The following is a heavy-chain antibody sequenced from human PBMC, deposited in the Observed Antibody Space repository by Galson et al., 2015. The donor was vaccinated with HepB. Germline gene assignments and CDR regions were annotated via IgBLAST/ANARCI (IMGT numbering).Heavy chain of an antibody. Sequence: SCKASGFTFSSYWMSWVRQAPGKGLEWVANIKQDGSEKYYVDSVKGRFTISRDNAKNSLYLQMNSLRAEDTAVYYCARESTNYYYDSSGYYDYWGQGTLVTVSS. CDR1: GFTFSSYW. J-gene: IGHJ4*02. CDR2: IKQDGSEK. D-gene: IGHD3-22*01. V-gene: IGHV3-7*03. CDR3: ARESTNYYYDSSGYYDY.